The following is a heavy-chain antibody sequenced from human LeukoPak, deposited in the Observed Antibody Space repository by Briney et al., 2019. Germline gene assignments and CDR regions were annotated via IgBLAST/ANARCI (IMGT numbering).Heavy chain of an antibody. J-gene: IGHJ4*02. CDR2: ISYDGSNK. CDR3: AKVQDYYGSGSYLAVDY. CDR1: GFTFSSYG. Sequence: PGRSLRLSCAASGFTFSSYGMHWVRRAPGKGLEWVAVISYDGSNKYYADSVKGRFTISRDNSKNTLYLQMNSLRAEDTAVYYCAKVQDYYGSGSYLAVDYWGQGTLVTVSS. V-gene: IGHV3-30*18. D-gene: IGHD3-10*01.